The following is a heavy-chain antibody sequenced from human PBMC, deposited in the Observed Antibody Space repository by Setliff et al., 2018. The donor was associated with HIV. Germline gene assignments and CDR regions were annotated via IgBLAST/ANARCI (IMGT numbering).Heavy chain of an antibody. J-gene: IGHJ6*02. Sequence: GAPVKVSCKPSGYSFTAYGLSWVRQAPGQGLEWMGWISTYSDETSSSQNLQGRLTMTTDTSTSTAYMELRRLRFDDTAVYYCARDVEHMMDVWGQGTTVTVSS. V-gene: IGHV1-18*01. CDR3: ARDVEHMMDV. CDR1: GYSFTAYG. CDR2: ISTYSDET.